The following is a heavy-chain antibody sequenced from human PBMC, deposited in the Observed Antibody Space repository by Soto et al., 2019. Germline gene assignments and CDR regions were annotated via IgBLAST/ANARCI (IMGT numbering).Heavy chain of an antibody. Sequence: SETLSLTCTVSGGSISSYYWSWIRQPAGKGLEWIGRIYTSGSTNYNPSLKSRVTMSVDTSKNQFSLKLSSVTAADTAVYYCARGSGRYSSGWYYFDYWGQGTLVTVSS. CDR1: GGSISSYY. D-gene: IGHD6-19*01. J-gene: IGHJ4*02. CDR2: IYTSGST. CDR3: ARGSGRYSSGWYYFDY. V-gene: IGHV4-4*07.